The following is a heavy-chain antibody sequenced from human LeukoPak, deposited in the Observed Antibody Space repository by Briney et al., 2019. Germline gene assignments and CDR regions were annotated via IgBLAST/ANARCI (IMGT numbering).Heavy chain of an antibody. CDR1: GFTFSSYG. V-gene: IGHV3-33*01. CDR3: ARDLEGGYAPYYYFDY. CDR2: IWYDGSNK. Sequence: GGSLRLSCAASGFTFSSYGMHWVRQAPGKGLEGVAAIWYDGSNKYYADSVKGRFTISRDNSKNTLYLQMNSLRAEDTAVYYCARDLEGGYAPYYYFDYWGQGTLVTVSS. D-gene: IGHD5-12*01. J-gene: IGHJ4*02.